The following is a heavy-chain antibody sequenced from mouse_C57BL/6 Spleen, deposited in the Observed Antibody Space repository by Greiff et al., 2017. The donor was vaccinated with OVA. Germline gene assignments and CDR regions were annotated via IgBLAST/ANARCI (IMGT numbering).Heavy chain of an antibody. Sequence: QVQLQQSGAELVRPGSSVKLSCKASGYTFTSYWMDWVKQRPGQGLEWIGNIYPSDSETHYNQKFKDKATLTVDKSSSTAYMQLSSLTSEDSAVYYCARTAQATSLFAYWGQGTLVTVSA. D-gene: IGHD3-2*02. CDR3: ARTAQATSLFAY. CDR2: IYPSDSET. J-gene: IGHJ3*01. V-gene: IGHV1-61*01. CDR1: GYTFTSYW.